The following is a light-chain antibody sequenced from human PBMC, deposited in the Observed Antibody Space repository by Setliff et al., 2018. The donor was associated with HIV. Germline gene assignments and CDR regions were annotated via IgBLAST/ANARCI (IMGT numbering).Light chain of an antibody. CDR1: SSDFGSFNL. V-gene: IGLV2-23*02. CDR2: EVA. J-gene: IGLJ1*01. CDR3: CSYAGSYTFG. Sequence: QSALAQPASVSGSPGQSITISCTGTSSDFGSFNLVSWYQQHPGTAPKFIIFEVAKRPSGVSNRFSGSRSGNTASLTISGLQAEDEADYSCCSYAGSYTFGVGTGTKV.